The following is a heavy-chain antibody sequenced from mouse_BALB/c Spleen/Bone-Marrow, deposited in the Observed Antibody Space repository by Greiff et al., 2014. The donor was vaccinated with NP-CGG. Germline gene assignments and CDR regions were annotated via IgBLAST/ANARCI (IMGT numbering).Heavy chain of an antibody. CDR1: GYTFTSYY. J-gene: IGHJ2*01. V-gene: IGHV1S12*01. CDR3: ARDYYGSLDY. Sequence: LQESGPELVKPGASVKISCKASGYTFTSYYIQWVKQRPGQGLEWIGYIFPRDGSTNYNETFKGKATLTSDTSSSTASMQLNSLTSEDSAVYFCARDYYGSLDYWGQGTTLTVSS. CDR2: IFPRDGST. D-gene: IGHD1-1*01.